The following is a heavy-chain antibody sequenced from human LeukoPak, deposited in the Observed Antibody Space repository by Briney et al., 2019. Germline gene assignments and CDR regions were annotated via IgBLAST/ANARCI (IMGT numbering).Heavy chain of an antibody. Sequence: SVKVSCKASGGTFSSYAISWVRQAPGQGLEWMGGSIPIFGTANYAQKFQGRVTITADESTSTAYMELSSLRSEDTAVYYCARGRTFGGVIVSDFDYWGQGTLVTVSS. CDR1: GGTFSSYA. CDR3: ARGRTFGGVIVSDFDY. D-gene: IGHD3-16*02. V-gene: IGHV1-69*13. CDR2: SIPIFGTA. J-gene: IGHJ4*02.